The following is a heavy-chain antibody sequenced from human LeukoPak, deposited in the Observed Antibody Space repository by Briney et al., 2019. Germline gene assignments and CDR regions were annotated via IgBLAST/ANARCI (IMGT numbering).Heavy chain of an antibody. CDR3: ASRIRRIDGLHD. V-gene: IGHV1-2*02. J-gene: IGHJ4*02. D-gene: IGHD2-15*01. Sequence: ASVKVSCKASGYSFTSYLISWVRQVPGQGLEWMGWINPNSGGTNYAQKFQGRVTMTRDRSISTAYMELSSLRSDDTAVYYCASRIRRIDGLHDWGQGTLVTVSS. CDR2: INPNSGGT. CDR1: GYSFTSYL.